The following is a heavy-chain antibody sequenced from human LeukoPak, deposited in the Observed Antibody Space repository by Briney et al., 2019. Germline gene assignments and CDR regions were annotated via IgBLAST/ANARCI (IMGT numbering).Heavy chain of an antibody. CDR1: GGSISAYY. J-gene: IGHJ4*02. CDR2: FYYSGST. CDR3: ARGQGGNYYLNYFDY. V-gene: IGHV4-59*01. Sequence: KPSETLSLTCTVSGGSISAYYWSWIRQPPGKGLEWIGHFYYSGSTNYNPSLKSRVTISVDTPRNQFSLKLTSVTAADTAVYYCARGQGGNYYLNYFDYWGQGALVTVSS. D-gene: IGHD1-26*01.